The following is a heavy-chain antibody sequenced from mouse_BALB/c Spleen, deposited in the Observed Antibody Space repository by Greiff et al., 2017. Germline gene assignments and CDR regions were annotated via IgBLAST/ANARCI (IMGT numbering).Heavy chain of an antibody. J-gene: IGHJ2*01. V-gene: IGHV14-3*02. Sequence: EVQLQQSGAELVKPGASVKLSCTASGFNFKDTYMHWVKQRPEQGLEWIGGINPANGNTKYDPKFPGKATITADTSSNTAYLQLSSLTSEDTAVYYCARAGLWRTGGFDYWGQGTTLTVSS. CDR2: INPANGNT. CDR1: GFNFKDTY. CDR3: ARAGLWRTGGFDY. D-gene: IGHD1-1*02.